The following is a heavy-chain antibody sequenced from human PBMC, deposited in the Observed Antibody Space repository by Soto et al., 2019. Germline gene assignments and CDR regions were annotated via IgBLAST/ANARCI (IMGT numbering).Heavy chain of an antibody. J-gene: IGHJ5*02. Sequence: QVQLQQWGAGLLKPSETLSLTCAVYGGSFNDYYWSWIRQPPGKGLEWLGEINHSGSTNYGPSLKSRVTISVDTSKNQFSLKLSSVTAADTAVYYCARSTTYYGSGSYVRGWFDPWGQGTLVTVSS. CDR3: ARSTTYYGSGSYVRGWFDP. D-gene: IGHD3-10*01. CDR2: INHSGST. V-gene: IGHV4-34*01. CDR1: GGSFNDYY.